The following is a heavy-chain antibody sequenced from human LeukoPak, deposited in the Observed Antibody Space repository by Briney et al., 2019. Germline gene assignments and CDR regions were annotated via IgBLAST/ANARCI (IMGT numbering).Heavy chain of an antibody. D-gene: IGHD3-10*01. CDR2: IYSGGST. Sequence: GGSLRLSCAASGFTVSSNYMSWVRQAPGKGLEWVSVIYSGGSTYYADSVKGRFTISRDNSKNTLYPQMNSLRAEDTAVYYCARVETLLGDYGMDVWGQGTTVTVSS. J-gene: IGHJ6*02. CDR3: ARVETLLGDYGMDV. V-gene: IGHV3-53*01. CDR1: GFTVSSNY.